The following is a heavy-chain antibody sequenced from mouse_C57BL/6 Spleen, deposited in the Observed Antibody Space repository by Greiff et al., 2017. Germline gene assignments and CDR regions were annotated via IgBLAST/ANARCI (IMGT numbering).Heavy chain of an antibody. V-gene: IGHV1-19*01. Sequence: VQLQQSGPVLVKPGASVKMSCKASGYTFTDYYMNWVKQSHGKSLEWIGVINPYNGGTSYNQKFKGKATLTVDKSSSTAYMELNSLTSEDSAVYYCARRRGDYFDYWGQGTTLTVSS. CDR3: ARRRGDYFDY. CDR2: INPYNGGT. CDR1: GYTFTDYY. J-gene: IGHJ2*01.